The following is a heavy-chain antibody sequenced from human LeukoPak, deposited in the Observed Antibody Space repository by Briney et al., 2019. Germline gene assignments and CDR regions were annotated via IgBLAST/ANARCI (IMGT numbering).Heavy chain of an antibody. J-gene: IGHJ4*02. CDR2: INHSGST. V-gene: IGHV4-34*01. D-gene: IGHD3-22*01. CDR1: GGSFSGYY. CDR3: ARGHGRSVQYYYDSSGKLDY. Sequence: SETLSLTCAVYGGSFSGYYWSWIRQPPGKGLEWIGEINHSGSTNYNPSLKSQVTISVDTSKNQFSLKLSSVTAADTAVYYCARGHGRSVQYYYDSSGKLDYWGQGTLVTVSS.